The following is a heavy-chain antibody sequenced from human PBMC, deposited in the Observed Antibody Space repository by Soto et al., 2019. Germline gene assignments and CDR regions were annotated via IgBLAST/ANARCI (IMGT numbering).Heavy chain of an antibody. CDR1: CGSIISYY. CDR2: IYTSGST. J-gene: IGHJ5*02. D-gene: IGHD3-10*01. CDR3: ARFNYGSGSPPLERWFDP. Sequence: SETLSLTCTFSCGSIISYYWSWIRQPAGKGLEWIGRIYTSGSTNYNPSLKSRVTMSVDTSKNQFSLKLSSVTAADTAVYYCARFNYGSGSPPLERWFDPWGQGTLVTVSS. V-gene: IGHV4-4*07.